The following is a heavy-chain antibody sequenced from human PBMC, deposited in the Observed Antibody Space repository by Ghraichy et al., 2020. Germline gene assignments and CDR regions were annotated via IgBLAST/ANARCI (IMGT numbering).Heavy chain of an antibody. CDR1: GFTFSSYE. CDR3: ASGDYVKGVNFDY. V-gene: IGHV3-48*03. Sequence: GGSLRLSCAASGFTFSSYEMNWVRQAPGKGLEWVSYISSSGSTIYYADSVKGRFTISRDNAKNSLYLQMNSLRAEDTAVYYCASGDYVKGVNFDYWGQGTLVTVSS. J-gene: IGHJ4*02. CDR2: ISSSGSTI. D-gene: IGHD4-17*01.